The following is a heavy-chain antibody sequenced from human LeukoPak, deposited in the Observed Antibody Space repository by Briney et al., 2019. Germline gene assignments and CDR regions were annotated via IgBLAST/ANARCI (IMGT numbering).Heavy chain of an antibody. CDR3: ARELNNYYYYGMDV. J-gene: IGHJ6*02. D-gene: IGHD2/OR15-2a*01. Sequence: RTGGSLRLSCAASGFTVSSNYMSWVRQAPGKGLEWVSVIYSGGSTYYADSVKGRFTISRHNSKNTLYLQMNSLRAEDTAVYYCARELNNYYYYGMDVWGQGTTVTDSS. V-gene: IGHV3-53*04. CDR2: IYSGGST. CDR1: GFTVSSNY.